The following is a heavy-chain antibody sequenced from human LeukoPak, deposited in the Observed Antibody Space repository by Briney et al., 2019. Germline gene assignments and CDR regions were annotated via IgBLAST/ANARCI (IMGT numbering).Heavy chain of an antibody. D-gene: IGHD6-13*01. CDR2: IDGTSTFT. V-gene: IGHV3-11*03. Sequence: GGSLRLSCAASGFSFSDFYMSWIRQAPGKGLEWVSYIDGTSTFTNYADSVKGRFSISRDNAKNALYLQMNSLRAEDSAVYYCARTLVAAPGTKGGPWGQGTLVTVSS. CDR3: ARTLVAAPGTKGGP. CDR1: GFSFSDFY. J-gene: IGHJ5*02.